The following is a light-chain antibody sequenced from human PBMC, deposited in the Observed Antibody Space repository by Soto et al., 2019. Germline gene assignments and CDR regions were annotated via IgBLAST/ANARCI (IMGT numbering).Light chain of an antibody. CDR1: QSVTSNY. CDR2: GAS. V-gene: IGKV3D-20*02. J-gene: IGKJ4*01. Sequence: EIVLTQSPGTLSLSPGERATLSCGANQSVTSNYLAWCQQKPGQAPRLLIYGASRRATGIPARFSGSGSETDFTLTISSLEPEDSAVYYCQQRSNWPSLTFGGGTKVDIK. CDR3: QQRSNWPSLT.